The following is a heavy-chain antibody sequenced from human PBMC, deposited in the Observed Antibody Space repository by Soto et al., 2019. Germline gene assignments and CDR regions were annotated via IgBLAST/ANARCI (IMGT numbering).Heavy chain of an antibody. J-gene: IGHJ4*02. CDR1: GFTLSSYM. CDR3: ARQSCSSTSCFYDY. CDR2: FRTSGDGGTT. V-gene: IGHV3-23*01. D-gene: IGHD2-2*01. Sequence: GGSLRLSCAASGFTLSSYMMNWVRQAPGKGLEWVSGFRTSGDGGTTYYADSVKGRFTISRDNSKNMLFLQMNSLRAEDTAVFYCARQSCSSTSCFYDYWGPGTLVTVSS.